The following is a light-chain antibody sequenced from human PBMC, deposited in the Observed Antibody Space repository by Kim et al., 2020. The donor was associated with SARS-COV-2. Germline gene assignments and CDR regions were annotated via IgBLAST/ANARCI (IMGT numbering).Light chain of an antibody. J-gene: IGKJ4*01. CDR2: NAV. CDR1: QSGGDS. V-gene: IGKV3-11*01. CDR3: QQRSNWPT. Sequence: LSLSAGESAPLSCRAGQSGGDSLGWYQQKPGQAPRLLIYNAVNRATAIPARFSGSGSGTDFTLTISSLEPEDFAVYYCQQRSNWPTFGGGTKLEI.